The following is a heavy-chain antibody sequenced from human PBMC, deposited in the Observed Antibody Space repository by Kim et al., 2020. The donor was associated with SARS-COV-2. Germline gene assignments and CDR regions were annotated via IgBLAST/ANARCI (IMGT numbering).Heavy chain of an antibody. CDR1: GGSFSGYY. Sequence: SETLSLTCAVYGGSFSGYYWSWIRQPPGKGLEWIGEINHSGSTNYNPSLKSRVTISVDTSKNQFSLKLSSVTAADTAVYYCARRRAVAGHLKHWGQGTLVTVSS. D-gene: IGHD6-19*01. CDR3: ARRRAVAGHLKH. CDR2: INHSGST. V-gene: IGHV4-34*01. J-gene: IGHJ4*02.